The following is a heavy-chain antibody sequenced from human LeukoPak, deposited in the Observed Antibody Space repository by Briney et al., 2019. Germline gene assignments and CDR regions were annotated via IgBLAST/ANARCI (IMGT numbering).Heavy chain of an antibody. V-gene: IGHV1-18*01. Sequence: GASVKVSRKTSGYTFPSYGISWVRQAPGQGLEWMGWISAYNGNTNYAQKLQGRVTMITDTSTSTAYMELRSLRSDDTAVYYCARDMELLDAFDIWGQGTMVTVSP. D-gene: IGHD1-26*01. CDR1: GYTFPSYG. J-gene: IGHJ3*02. CDR3: ARDMELLDAFDI. CDR2: ISAYNGNT.